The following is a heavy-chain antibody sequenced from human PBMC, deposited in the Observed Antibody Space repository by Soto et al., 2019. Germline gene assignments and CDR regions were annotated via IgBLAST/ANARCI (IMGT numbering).Heavy chain of an antibody. Sequence: EVQLLESGGGLVQPGGSLRLSCAASEFTFSNYAMSWVRQAPGKGLEWVSAISYGGGTTYYADSVKGRFTISRDNSXHXXYLQMNSRRAEDTAVYYCAKNPGYYYDSTGYHFDYWGQGTLVTVSS. CDR3: AKNPGYYYDSTGYHFDY. CDR1: EFTFSNYA. D-gene: IGHD3-22*01. V-gene: IGHV3-23*01. CDR2: ISYGGGTT. J-gene: IGHJ4*02.